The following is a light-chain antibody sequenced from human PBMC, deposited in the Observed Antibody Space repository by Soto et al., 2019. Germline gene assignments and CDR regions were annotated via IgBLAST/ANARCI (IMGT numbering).Light chain of an antibody. J-gene: IGKJ2*01. CDR3: QQAYSYPYT. V-gene: IGKV1-12*01. CDR1: QGVGSW. CDR2: AAS. Sequence: DIQMTQSPSSVSASVGDRVTITCRASQGVGSWLAWYQQKPGKAPRLLISAASNLQSGVPSRFSGSGSGTDFTLTISSLQPEDFAAYHCQQAYSYPYTFGQGTRLEIK.